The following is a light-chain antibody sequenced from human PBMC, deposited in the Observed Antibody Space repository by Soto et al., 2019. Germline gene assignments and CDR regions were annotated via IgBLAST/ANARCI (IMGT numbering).Light chain of an antibody. CDR3: QQRRNWPLT. CDR2: DTS. Sequence: EIVLTQSPATLSLSPGERATLSCRASQSVSGSLAWYQQKPGQAPRLLIYDTSNRATSIPTRFTGSGSGTDFTLTISSLEPEDFAVYYCQQRRNWPLTFGPGTKVDI. V-gene: IGKV3-11*01. J-gene: IGKJ3*01. CDR1: QSVSGS.